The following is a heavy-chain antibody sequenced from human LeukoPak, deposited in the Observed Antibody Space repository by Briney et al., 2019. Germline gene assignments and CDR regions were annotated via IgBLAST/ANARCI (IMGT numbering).Heavy chain of an antibody. CDR1: GFTFSSYW. CDR2: INTDESTT. Sequence: GGSLRLSCAASGFTFSSYWMHWVRQAPGKGLVWLSRINTDESTTTYADSVKGRFTISRDNAKNTLYLQMNSLRAEDTAVYYCAKDVTYYYGSGSPTPSDYWGQGTLVAVSS. D-gene: IGHD3-10*01. V-gene: IGHV3-74*03. J-gene: IGHJ4*02. CDR3: AKDVTYYYGSGSPTPSDY.